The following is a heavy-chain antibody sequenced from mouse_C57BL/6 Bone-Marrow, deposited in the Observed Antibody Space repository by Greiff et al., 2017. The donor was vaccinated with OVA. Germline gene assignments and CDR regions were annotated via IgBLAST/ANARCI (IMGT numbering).Heavy chain of an antibody. CDR3: ACKGVYYGNFYAMDY. CDR1: GYTFTSYW. Sequence: QVQLKESGAELVKPGASVKMSCKASGYTFTSYWITWVKQRPGQGLEWIGDIYPGSGSTNYNEKFKSKATLTVDTSSSTAYMQLSSLTSEDSAVYYCACKGVYYGNFYAMDYWGQGTSVTVSS. D-gene: IGHD2-1*01. V-gene: IGHV1-55*01. J-gene: IGHJ4*01. CDR2: IYPGSGST.